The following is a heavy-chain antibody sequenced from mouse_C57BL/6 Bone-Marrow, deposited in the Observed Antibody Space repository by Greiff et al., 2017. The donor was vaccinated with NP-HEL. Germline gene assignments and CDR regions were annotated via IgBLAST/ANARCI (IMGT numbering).Heavy chain of an antibody. CDR2: INPSSGYT. J-gene: IGHJ2*01. V-gene: IGHV1-4*01. D-gene: IGHD4-1*01. CDR3: ARWGKTGHFDD. CDR1: GYTFTSYT. Sequence: VQLQQSGAELARPGASVKMSCKASGYTFTSYTMHWVKQRPGQGLEWIGYINPSSGYTKYNQKFKDKATLTADKSSSTAYMQLSSLTSEDSAVYYCARWGKTGHFDDWGQGTTLTVSS.